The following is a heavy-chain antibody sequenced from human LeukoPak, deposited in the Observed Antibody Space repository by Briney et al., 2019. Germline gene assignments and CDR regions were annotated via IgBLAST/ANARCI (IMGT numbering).Heavy chain of an antibody. D-gene: IGHD1-26*01. CDR3: TRDFPYSGSYYYYYYMDV. J-gene: IGHJ6*03. CDR2: IRSKAYGGTT. V-gene: IGHV3-49*04. CDR1: GFTFGDYA. Sequence: PGGSLRLSCTASGFTFGDYAMSWVRQAPGKGLEWVGFIRSKAYGGTTEYAASVKGRFTISRDDSKSIAYLQMNSLKTEDTAVYYCTRDFPYSGSYYYYYYMDVWGKGTTVTISS.